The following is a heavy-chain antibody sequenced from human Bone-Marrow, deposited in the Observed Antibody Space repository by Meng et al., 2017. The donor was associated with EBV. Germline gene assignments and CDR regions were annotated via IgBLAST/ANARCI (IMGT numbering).Heavy chain of an antibody. CDR3: ARNLYGDGMRDY. J-gene: IGHJ4*02. Sequence: QVKLVQAGAEVKKPGASVKVSCKGSGYTFSSFDINWVRQATGQGLEWMGWMSPDSGKTGYAEKFRGRVTLTRDTSINTAYLELSSLTSEDTAVYYCARNLYGDGMRDYWGQGTLVTVSS. CDR2: MSPDSGKT. D-gene: IGHD2-21*02. V-gene: IGHV1-8*01. CDR1: GYTFSSFD.